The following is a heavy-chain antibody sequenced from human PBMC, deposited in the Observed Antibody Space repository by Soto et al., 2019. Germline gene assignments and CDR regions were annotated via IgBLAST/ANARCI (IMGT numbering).Heavy chain of an antibody. V-gene: IGHV4-31*03. Sequence: QVQLVESGPGLVQPSQTLSLTCTVSGGSISSDGYYWSWIRQHPGKGLEWIGYIYYSGSIFYNTSLRSRVIMSRDTSKKQFALKLTPVTAADTAGYFCARSGFYDSTGHFDYWGQGTLVTVPS. D-gene: IGHD3-22*01. CDR3: ARSGFYDSTGHFDY. CDR2: IYYSGSI. CDR1: GGSISSDGYY. J-gene: IGHJ4*02.